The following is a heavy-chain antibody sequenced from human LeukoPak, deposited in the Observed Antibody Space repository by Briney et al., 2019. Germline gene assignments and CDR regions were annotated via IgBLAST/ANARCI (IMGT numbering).Heavy chain of an antibody. CDR1: GGSISSGAYY. CDR3: ARDGAPDTALVQAPFDY. V-gene: IGHV4-61*10. J-gene: IGHJ4*02. CDR2: INHSGST. Sequence: PSETLSLTCTVSGGSISSGAYYWSWIRQPAGKGLEWIGEINHSGSTNYNPSLKSRVTMSVDTSKNQFSLKLSSVTAADTAVYYCARDGAPDTALVQAPFDYWGQGTLVTVSS. D-gene: IGHD5-18*01.